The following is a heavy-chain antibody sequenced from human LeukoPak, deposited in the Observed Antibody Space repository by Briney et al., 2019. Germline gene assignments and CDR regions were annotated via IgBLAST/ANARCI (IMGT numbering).Heavy chain of an antibody. CDR2: ISYDGSNK. J-gene: IGHJ4*02. Sequence: GRSLRLSCAASGFTFSSYGMHWVRQAPGKGLEWVAVISYDGSNKYYADSVKGRFTISRDNSKNTLYLQMNSLRAEDTAVYYSATKQWLVRTPPSGYWGQGTLVTVSS. V-gene: IGHV3-30*03. CDR3: ATKQWLVRTPPSGY. D-gene: IGHD6-19*01. CDR1: GFTFSSYG.